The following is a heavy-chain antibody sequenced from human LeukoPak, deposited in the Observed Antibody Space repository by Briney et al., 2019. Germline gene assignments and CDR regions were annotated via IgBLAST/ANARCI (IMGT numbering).Heavy chain of an antibody. D-gene: IGHD2-15*01. CDR2: VYHSGGT. V-gene: IGHV4-38-2*02. CDR3: ARDLGVGSGTFDY. J-gene: IGHJ4*02. CDR1: GYSISSGYY. Sequence: PSETLSLTCIVSGYSISSGYYWDWIRQPPGRGLEWIGSVYHSGGTYYNPSLKSRVTISLDTSKNQFSLKLSSVTAADTAVYYCARDLGVGSGTFDYWGQGTLVTVSS.